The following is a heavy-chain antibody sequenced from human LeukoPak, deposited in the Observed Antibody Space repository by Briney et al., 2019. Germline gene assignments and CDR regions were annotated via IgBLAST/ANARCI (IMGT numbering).Heavy chain of an antibody. J-gene: IGHJ4*02. V-gene: IGHV3-23*01. CDR3: AKSYGPYYGSGTLYFDY. CDR1: GFTFSNYA. D-gene: IGHD3-10*01. Sequence: GGSLRLSCAASGFTFSNYAMSWVRQAPGKGLEWVSAISGSGGSTYYADSVKGRFTISRDNSKNTLYLQMNSLRAEDTAVYSCAKSYGPYYGSGTLYFDYWGQGTLVTVSS. CDR2: ISGSGGST.